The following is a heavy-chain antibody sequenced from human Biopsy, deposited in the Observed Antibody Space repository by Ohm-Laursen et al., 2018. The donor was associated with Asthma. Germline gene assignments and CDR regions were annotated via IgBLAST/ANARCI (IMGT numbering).Heavy chain of an antibody. D-gene: IGHD3-16*02. Sequence: PLRLSCAASGFTFSSYAMHGVRQAPGKGLEWVAVISYDGSNKYYADSVKGRFTISRDNSKNTLYLQMNSLRAEDTAVYYCARDLHPTNHLGELSEGFDYWGQGTLVTVSS. J-gene: IGHJ4*02. CDR2: ISYDGSNK. CDR1: GFTFSSYA. V-gene: IGHV3-30-3*01. CDR3: ARDLHPTNHLGELSEGFDY.